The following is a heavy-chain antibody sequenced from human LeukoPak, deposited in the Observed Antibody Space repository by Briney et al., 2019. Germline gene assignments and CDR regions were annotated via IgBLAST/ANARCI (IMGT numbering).Heavy chain of an antibody. CDR2: ISSSGSTT. Sequence: GGSLRLSCAVSGFTFSYYSMNWVRQAPGKGLEWISYISSSGSTTYYADSVKGRFTVSRDNAKNSLYLQMNSLRDEDTAVYYCAFRPLGDCSSSTCYAFDYWGRGTLVTVSS. CDR1: GFTFSYYS. CDR3: AFRPLGDCSSSTCYAFDY. V-gene: IGHV3-48*02. J-gene: IGHJ4*02. D-gene: IGHD2-2*01.